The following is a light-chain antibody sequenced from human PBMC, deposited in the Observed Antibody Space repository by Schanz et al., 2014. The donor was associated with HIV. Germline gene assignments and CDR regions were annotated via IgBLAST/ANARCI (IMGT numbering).Light chain of an antibody. CDR2: DNY. V-gene: IGLV1-51*01. J-gene: IGLJ2*01. CDR3: GTWDSGLSLVL. Sequence: QSVLTQPPSVSAAPGQKVTISCSGSNSNIGHNYVSWYQQLPGTAPKLLINDNYQRPSEIPDRFSGSKSGTSATLAISEVQTGDEADYYCGTWDSGLSLVLFGGGTKLTVL. CDR1: NSNIGHNY.